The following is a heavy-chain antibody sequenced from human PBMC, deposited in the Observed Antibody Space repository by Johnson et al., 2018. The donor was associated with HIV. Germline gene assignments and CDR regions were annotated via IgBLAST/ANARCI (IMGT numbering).Heavy chain of an antibody. CDR1: GFTFDDFA. CDR2: ISWNSNSI. V-gene: IGHV3-9*01. Sequence: QLVESGGGLVQPGRSLRLSCAASGFTFDDFAMHWVRQAPGKGLEWVSGISWNSNSIGYADSVKGRFTISRDNAKNSLYLQMNSLRAEDTALYYCAREGAAAGPTDAFDIWGQGTMVTVSS. CDR3: AREGAAAGPTDAFDI. D-gene: IGHD6-13*01. J-gene: IGHJ3*02.